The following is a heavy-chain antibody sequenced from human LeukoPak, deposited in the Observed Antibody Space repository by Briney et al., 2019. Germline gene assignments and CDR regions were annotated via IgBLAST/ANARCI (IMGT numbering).Heavy chain of an antibody. CDR1: GFTFSNAW. D-gene: IGHD3-9*01. CDR2: IKIKTDGGTT. V-gene: IGHV3-15*01. CDR3: TTDEKVLRYFDWLDYFDY. J-gene: IGHJ4*02. Sequence: GGSLRLSCAASGFTFSNAWMSWVRQAPGKGLEWVGRIKIKTDGGTTDYAAPVKGRFTISRDDSKNTLYLQMNSLKTEDTAVYYCTTDEKVLRYFDWLDYFDYWGQGTLVTVSS.